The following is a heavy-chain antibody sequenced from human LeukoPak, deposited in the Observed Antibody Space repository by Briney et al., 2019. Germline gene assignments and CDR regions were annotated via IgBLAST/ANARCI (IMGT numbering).Heavy chain of an antibody. D-gene: IGHD2-8*02. J-gene: IGHJ6*03. CDR1: GFTFDNYG. CDR2: ISGSGDGT. CDR3: TKEHGPMEYCTGGICYPTYYHYYYMDV. Sequence: GGSLRLSCAASGFTFDNYGMSWVRQAPGKGLERVSSISGSGDGTYYADSVKGRFTVSRDNSKNTLYLQMNSLRAEDTAVYSCTKEHGPMEYCTGGICYPTYYHYYYMDVWGKGTTVTVSS. V-gene: IGHV3-23*01.